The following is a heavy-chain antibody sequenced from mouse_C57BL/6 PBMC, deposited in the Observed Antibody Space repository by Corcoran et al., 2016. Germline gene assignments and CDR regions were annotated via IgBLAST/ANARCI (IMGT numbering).Heavy chain of an antibody. CDR2: INTYSGVP. J-gene: IGHJ2*01. D-gene: IGHD2-3*01. V-gene: IGHV9-3*01. Sequence: QIQLVQSGPELKKPGETVKISCKASGYTFTTYGMSWVKQAPGKGLKWMGWINTYSGVPTYADDFKGRFAFSLETSASTAYLQINNLKNEDTATYFCASQDGSHFDYWGQGTTLTVSS. CDR3: ASQDGSHFDY. CDR1: GYTFTTYG.